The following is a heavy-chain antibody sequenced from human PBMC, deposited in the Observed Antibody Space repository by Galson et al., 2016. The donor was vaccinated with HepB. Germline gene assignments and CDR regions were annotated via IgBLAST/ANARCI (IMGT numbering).Heavy chain of an antibody. CDR3: ARGLTSQTHFYGSGPHGYYTYYGMDA. D-gene: IGHD3-10*01. CDR2: ISQSATT. Sequence: SETLSLTCAVYGGSISGHYWSWVRQPPGERPEWIGEISQSATTTYSPSLKSRVSMSLDTSKNQISLRLSSVTAAETAMYFCARGLTSQTHFYGSGPHGYYTYYGMDAWSQGTQVIVSS. CDR1: GGSISGHY. J-gene: IGHJ6*02. V-gene: IGHV4-34*01.